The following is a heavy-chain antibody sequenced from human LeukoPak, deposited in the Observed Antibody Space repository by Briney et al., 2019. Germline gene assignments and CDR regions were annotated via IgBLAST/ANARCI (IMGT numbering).Heavy chain of an antibody. CDR3: ARAVLGYSGYDFDY. J-gene: IGHJ4*02. Sequence: SGGSLRLSCAASGFTLSSYAMNWVRQAPGKSLEWVSYSDRSGSPTYYADSVKGRFTIFRDNAKNSLYLQMNSLRAEDTAVYFCARAVLGYSGYDFDYWGQGTLVTVSS. D-gene: IGHD5-12*01. CDR2: SDRSGSPT. CDR1: GFTLSSYA. V-gene: IGHV3-48*03.